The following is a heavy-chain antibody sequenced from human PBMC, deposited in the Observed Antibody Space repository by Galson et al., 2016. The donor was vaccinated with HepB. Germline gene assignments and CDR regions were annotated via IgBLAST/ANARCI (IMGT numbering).Heavy chain of an antibody. CDR1: GFTLSSYW. J-gene: IGHJ2*01. CDR3: ASVGGVVAGSYSHWDFAL. Sequence: SLRLSCAASGFTLSSYWMSWVRQAPGKGLEWVANIKQDSTEKYYVDSVTGRFTISRDKAKNSLYLQMNNLRAEDTAVDYCASVGGVVAGSYSHWDFALWGVVTLVTVPS. V-gene: IGHV3-7*01. CDR2: IKQDSTEK. D-gene: IGHD3-10*01.